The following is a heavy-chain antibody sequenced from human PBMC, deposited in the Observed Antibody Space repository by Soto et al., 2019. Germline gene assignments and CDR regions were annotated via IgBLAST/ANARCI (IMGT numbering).Heavy chain of an antibody. CDR1: GGTFSSYA. D-gene: IGHD3-9*01. CDR3: ARAGGLIRYFDWLSYYFDY. J-gene: IGHJ4*02. V-gene: IGHV1-69*13. Sequence: ASVKVSCKASGGTFSSYAISWVRQAPGQGLEWMGGIIPIFGTANYAQKFQGRVTITADESTSTAYMELSSLRSEDTAVYYCARAGGLIRYFDWLSYYFDYWGQGTLVTVSS. CDR2: IIPIFGTA.